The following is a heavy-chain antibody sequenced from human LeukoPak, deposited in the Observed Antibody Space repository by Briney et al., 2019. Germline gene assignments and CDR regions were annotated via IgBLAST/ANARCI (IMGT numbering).Heavy chain of an antibody. J-gene: IGHJ4*02. D-gene: IGHD4-23*01. CDR3: ARVPYGGNSIGC. CDR2: IYSGGST. CDR1: GFTVSSNY. V-gene: IGHV3-66*01. Sequence: GGSLRLSCAASGFTVSSNYMTWVRQAPGKGLEWVSVIYSGGSTDYADSVKGRFTIARDNSRNTVHLQMNSLRVEDTAMYYCARVPYGGNSIGCWGQGTLVTVSS.